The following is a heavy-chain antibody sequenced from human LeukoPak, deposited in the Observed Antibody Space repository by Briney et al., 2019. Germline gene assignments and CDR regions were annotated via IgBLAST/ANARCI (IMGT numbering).Heavy chain of an antibody. CDR2: INHSGST. Sequence: SETLSLTCAVYGGSFSGYYWSWIRQPPGKGLEWIGEINHSGSTNYNPSLKSRVTISVDTSKNQFSLKLSSVTAADTAVYFCARGRGLGNSGDSWGQGTLVTVSS. V-gene: IGHV4-34*01. J-gene: IGHJ4*02. D-gene: IGHD4-23*01. CDR3: ARGRGLGNSGDS. CDR1: GGSFSGYY.